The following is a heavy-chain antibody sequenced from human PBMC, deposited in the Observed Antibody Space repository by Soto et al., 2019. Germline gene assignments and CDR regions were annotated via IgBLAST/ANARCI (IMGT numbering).Heavy chain of an antibody. Sequence: SVKVSCKASGGTFSSYAISWVRQAPGQGLEWMGGIIPIFGTANYAQKFQGRVTITADKSTSTAYMELSSLRSEDTAVYYCARAYVDIVSPGGARPYNSFDPCGQGTLLTVSS. CDR2: IIPIFGTA. V-gene: IGHV1-69*06. D-gene: IGHD5-12*01. CDR3: ARAYVDIVSPGGARPYNSFDP. CDR1: GGTFSSYA. J-gene: IGHJ5*02.